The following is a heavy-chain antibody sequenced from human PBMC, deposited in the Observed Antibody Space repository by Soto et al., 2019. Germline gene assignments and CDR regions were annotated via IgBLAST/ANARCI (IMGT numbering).Heavy chain of an antibody. CDR2: ISSNSAYI. D-gene: IGHD6-13*01. CDR1: GFTFRSFT. CDR3: TRDASRDSSARGWFDP. Sequence: GGSLRLSCAASGFTFRSFTMNWVRQAPGKGLEWVSTISSNSAYIYYTDALRGRFTISRDNARNSLHLQMNSLRAVDTAVYYCTRDASRDSSARGWFDPWGPGTLVTVSS. V-gene: IGHV3-21*01. J-gene: IGHJ5*02.